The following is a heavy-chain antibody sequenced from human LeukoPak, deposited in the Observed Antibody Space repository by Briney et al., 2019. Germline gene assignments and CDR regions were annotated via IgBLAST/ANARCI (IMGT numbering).Heavy chain of an antibody. CDR1: GGSISSSSYY. D-gene: IGHD2-2*01. Sequence: SETLSLTCTVSGGSISSSSYYWRWIRQPPGKGLEWIGSIYYSGSTYYNPSLKIRVTISVDTSKNQFSLKLSSVTAAATAVYYCARAPLYCSSTSCYFAAFDPWGQGTLVTVSS. CDR2: IYYSGST. CDR3: ARAPLYCSSTSCYFAAFDP. V-gene: IGHV4-39*07. J-gene: IGHJ5*02.